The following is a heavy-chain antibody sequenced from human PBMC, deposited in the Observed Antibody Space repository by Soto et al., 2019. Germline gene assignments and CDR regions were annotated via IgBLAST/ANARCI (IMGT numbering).Heavy chain of an antibody. J-gene: IGHJ1*01. CDR2: IWYDGSNK. CDR1: GFTFSSYG. CDR3: ARDLGWSTPLEYIQH. Sequence: QVQLVESGGGVVQPGRSLRLSCAASGFTFSSYGMHWVRQAPGKGLEWVAVIWYDGSNKYYADSVKGRFTISRDNSKNTLYLQMNSLRAEDTAVYYCARDLGWSTPLEYIQHWGQGTLVTVSS. V-gene: IGHV3-33*01. D-gene: IGHD6-19*01.